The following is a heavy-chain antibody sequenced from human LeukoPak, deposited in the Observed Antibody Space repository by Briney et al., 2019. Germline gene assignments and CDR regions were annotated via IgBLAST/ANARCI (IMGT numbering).Heavy chain of an antibody. D-gene: IGHD5-24*01. CDR1: GGSISSSSYY. CDR2: IYYSGST. J-gene: IGHJ4*02. CDR3: ARHKMATIDY. Sequence: SETLSLTCTVSGGSISSSSYYWGWIRQPPGKGLEWIGSIYYSGSTYYNPSLKSRVTISVDTSKNQFSLKLSSVTAADTAVYYCARHKMATIDYWGQGTLVTVSS. V-gene: IGHV4-39*01.